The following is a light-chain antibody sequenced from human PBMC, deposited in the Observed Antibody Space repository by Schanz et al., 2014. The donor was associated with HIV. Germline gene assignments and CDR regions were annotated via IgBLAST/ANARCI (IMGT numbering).Light chain of an antibody. V-gene: IGLV1-44*01. CDR1: RSNIGSRT. CDR2: NDN. CDR3: AAWDVNLNGPV. J-gene: IGLJ2*01. Sequence: QSVLTQPPSASGTPGQRVTITCSGSRSNIGSRTVDWYYQSPGTAPRLLIHNDNQRPSGVPDRFSGSKSGTSASLAISGLQSEDEADYYCAAWDVNLNGPVFGGGTKLTVL.